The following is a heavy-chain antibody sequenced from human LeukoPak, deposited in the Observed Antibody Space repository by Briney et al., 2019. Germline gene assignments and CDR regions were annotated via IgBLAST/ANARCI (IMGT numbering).Heavy chain of an antibody. CDR2: IYYSGNT. J-gene: IGHJ5*02. Sequence: SETLSLTCTVSGDSISSSNYYWGWIRQPPGKGLEWIGSIYYSGNTYYNPSLKSRVTVSVDTSKSQFSLKLSSVTAADSAVYYCARHRAIAAVGAVHWFDPWGQGTLVTVSS. D-gene: IGHD6-13*01. CDR3: ARHRAIAAVGAVHWFDP. V-gene: IGHV4-39*01. CDR1: GDSISSSNYY.